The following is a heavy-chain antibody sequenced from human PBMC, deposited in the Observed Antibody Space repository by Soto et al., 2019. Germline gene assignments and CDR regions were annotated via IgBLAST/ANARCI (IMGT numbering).Heavy chain of an antibody. Sequence: PSETLSLTCAVSGGSISSSNWWSWVRQPPGKGLEWIGEIYHSGSTNYNPSLKSRVTISVDKSKNQFSLKLSSVTAADTAVYYCAARGSYYAVYYYGMDVWGQGTTVTV. D-gene: IGHD1-26*01. J-gene: IGHJ6*02. CDR3: AARGSYYAVYYYGMDV. CDR1: GGSISSSNW. CDR2: IYHSGST. V-gene: IGHV4-4*02.